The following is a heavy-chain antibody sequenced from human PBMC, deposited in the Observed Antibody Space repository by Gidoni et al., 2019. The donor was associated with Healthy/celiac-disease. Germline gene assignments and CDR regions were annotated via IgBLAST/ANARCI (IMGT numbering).Heavy chain of an antibody. V-gene: IGHV3-21*01. CDR1: GFTFSSHS. CDR3: ARLPKDSGSYAAGLIDY. Sequence: EVQLVESGGGLVKPGGSLRLPCAASGFTFSSHSMNGVRQAPGKGLWWVSSISSSSSYIYYADSVKGRFTISRDNAKNSLYLQMNSLRAEDTAVYYCARLPKDSGSYAAGLIDYWGQGTLVTVSS. D-gene: IGHD1-26*01. CDR2: ISSSSSYI. J-gene: IGHJ4*02.